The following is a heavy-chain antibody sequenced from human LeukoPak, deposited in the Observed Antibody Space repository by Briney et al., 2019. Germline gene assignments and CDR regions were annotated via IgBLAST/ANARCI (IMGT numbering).Heavy chain of an antibody. CDR2: IDRGVGST. CDR1: GFTFSIYD. CDR3: AKKGGTGDYYFYMDV. D-gene: IGHD1-1*01. Sequence: QTGGSLRLSCAASGFTFSIYDLSWVRQAPGKGLECVSAIDRGVGSTYYADSVKGRFTISRDNSKNTLYLQMNNLRVDDTAVYYCAKKGGTGDYYFYMDVWGKGTTVTVSS. V-gene: IGHV3-23*01. J-gene: IGHJ6*03.